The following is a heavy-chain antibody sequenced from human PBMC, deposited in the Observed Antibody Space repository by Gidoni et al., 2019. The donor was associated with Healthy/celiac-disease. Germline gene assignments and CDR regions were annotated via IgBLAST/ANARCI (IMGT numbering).Heavy chain of an antibody. CDR2: INPNSGGT. D-gene: IGHD2-2*01. V-gene: IGHV1-2*02. CDR3: AREGVYCSSTSCPWVWFDP. CDR1: GYTFTGHY. Sequence: QVQLVQSGAEVKKPGASVKVSCKASGYTFTGHYMHWVRQAPGQGLEWMGWINPNSGGTNYAQKFQGRVTMTRDTSISTAYMELSRLRSDDTAVYYCAREGVYCSSTSCPWVWFDPWGQGTLVTVSS. J-gene: IGHJ5*02.